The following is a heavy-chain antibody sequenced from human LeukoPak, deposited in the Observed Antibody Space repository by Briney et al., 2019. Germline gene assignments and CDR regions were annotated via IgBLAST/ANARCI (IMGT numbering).Heavy chain of an antibody. D-gene: IGHD3-3*01. CDR3: ARDVPYDSLRY. CDR1: GFTFSSYS. CDR2: ISSGSRYI. Sequence: GGSLRLSCAASGFTFSSYSMNWVRQAPGKGLEWVSSISSGSRYIYYADSLKGRFTISRDNAKNSLYLQMNSLRAEDTAVYYCARDVPYDSLRYWGQGTLVTVSS. V-gene: IGHV3-21*01. J-gene: IGHJ4*02.